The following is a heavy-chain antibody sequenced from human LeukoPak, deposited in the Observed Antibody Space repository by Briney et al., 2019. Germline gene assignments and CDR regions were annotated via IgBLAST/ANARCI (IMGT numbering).Heavy chain of an antibody. J-gene: IGHJ4*01. Sequence: GGSLRLFCAASGFTFSSYSMNWVRQAPGKGLEWVSSISSSSSYIYYADSVKGRFTISRDNAKNSLYLQLNSLRPEDTALYYCSTEPRSLLYWGHGTLVTVSS. CDR2: ISSSSSYI. CDR3: STEPRSLLY. V-gene: IGHV3-21*04. D-gene: IGHD4-17*01. CDR1: GFTFSSYS.